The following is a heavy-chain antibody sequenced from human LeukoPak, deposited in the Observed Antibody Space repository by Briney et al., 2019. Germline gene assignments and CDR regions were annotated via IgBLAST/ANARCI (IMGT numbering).Heavy chain of an antibody. J-gene: IGHJ4*02. CDR2: VSGSGGNI. CDR1: GFTFSSYT. D-gene: IGHD2-2*01. V-gene: IGHV3-23*01. CDR3: AASLPNIVVVPATKGPFGY. Sequence: GGSLRLSCAASGFTFSSYTMSWVRQAPGKGLEWVSGVSGSGGNIHYADSVKGRFTISRDNSKNTLYLQMNSLRAEDAAVYYCAASLPNIVVVPATKGPFGYWGQGALVTVSS.